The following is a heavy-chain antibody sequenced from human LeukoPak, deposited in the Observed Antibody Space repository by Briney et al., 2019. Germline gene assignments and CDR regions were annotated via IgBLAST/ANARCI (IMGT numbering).Heavy chain of an antibody. Sequence: SETLSLTCTVSGGSISSSSYYWGWIRQPPGKGLEWIGSIYYSGSTYYNPSLKSRVTISVDTSKNQFSPKLSSVTAADTAVYYCASPAVDIVVVPADTDYYYYMDVWGKGTTVTVSS. CDR1: GGSISSSSYY. D-gene: IGHD2-2*03. J-gene: IGHJ6*03. V-gene: IGHV4-39*01. CDR3: ASPAVDIVVVPADTDYYYYMDV. CDR2: IYYSGST.